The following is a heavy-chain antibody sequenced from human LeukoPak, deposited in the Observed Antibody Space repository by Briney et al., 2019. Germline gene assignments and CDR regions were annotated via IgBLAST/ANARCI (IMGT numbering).Heavy chain of an antibody. V-gene: IGHV3-11*05. J-gene: IGHJ5*02. Sequence: NPGGSLRLSCAASGFTFSDYYMSWIRQGPGKGLEWVSYISSSSSYTNYADSVKGRFTISRDNSRNTLYLQMSSLTAEDTAVYYCAKGQVAAVPSVRFDPWGQGTLVTVSS. D-gene: IGHD6-13*01. CDR1: GFTFSDYY. CDR3: AKGQVAAVPSVRFDP. CDR2: ISSSSSYT.